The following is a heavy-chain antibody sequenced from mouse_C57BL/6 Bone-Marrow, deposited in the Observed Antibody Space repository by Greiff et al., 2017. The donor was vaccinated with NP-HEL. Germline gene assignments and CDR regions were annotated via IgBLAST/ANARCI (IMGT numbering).Heavy chain of an antibody. CDR2: IYPGSGNT. CDR1: GYSFTSYY. CDR3: ARKRRIYYDYDGYFDY. Sequence: SGPELVKPGASVKISCKASGYSFTSYYIHWVKQRPGQGLEWIGWIYPGSGNTKYNEKFKGKATLTADTSSSTAYMQLSSLTSEDSAVYYCARKRRIYYDYDGYFDYWGQGTTLTVSS. D-gene: IGHD2-4*01. J-gene: IGHJ2*01. V-gene: IGHV1-66*01.